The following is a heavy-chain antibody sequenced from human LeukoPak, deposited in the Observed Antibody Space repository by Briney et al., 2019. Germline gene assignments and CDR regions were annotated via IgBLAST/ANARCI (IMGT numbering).Heavy chain of an antibody. CDR2: ISSSSSTI. J-gene: IGHJ3*02. CDR1: GFTFSSYS. CDR3: ARGVVTAIRDAFDI. D-gene: IGHD2-21*02. V-gene: IGHV3-48*04. Sequence: GGSLRLSCAASGFTFSSYSMSWVRQAPGKGLEWVSYISSSSSTIYYADSVKGRFTISRDNAKNSLYLQMNSLRAEDTAVYYCARGVVTAIRDAFDIWGQGTMVTVSS.